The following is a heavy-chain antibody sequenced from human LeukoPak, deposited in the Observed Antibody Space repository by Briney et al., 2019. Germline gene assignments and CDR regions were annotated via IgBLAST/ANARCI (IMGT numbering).Heavy chain of an antibody. Sequence: SETLSLTCTVSGGSISSYYWSWIRQPAGKGLEWIGRIYTSGSTNYNPSLKGRVTMSVDTSKNQFSLKLSSVTAADTAVYYCARGGDCSGGSCLPPFFYYYYYMDVWGKGTTVTVSS. CDR3: ARGGDCSGGSCLPPFFYYYYYMDV. CDR1: GGSISSYY. D-gene: IGHD2-15*01. V-gene: IGHV4-4*07. CDR2: IYTSGST. J-gene: IGHJ6*03.